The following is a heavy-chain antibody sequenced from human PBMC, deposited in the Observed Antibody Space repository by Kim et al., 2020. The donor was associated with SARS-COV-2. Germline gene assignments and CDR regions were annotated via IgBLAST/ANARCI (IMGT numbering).Heavy chain of an antibody. V-gene: IGHV3-30*04. CDR1: GFTFSSYA. J-gene: IGHJ6*01. CDR2: ISYDGSNK. D-gene: IGHD3-9*01. CDR3: ARDLGYYDILTGYFYYY. Sequence: GGSLRLSCAASGFTFSSYAMHWVRQAPGKGLEWVAVISYDGSNKYYADSVKGRFTISRDNSKNTLYLQMNSLRAEDTAVYYCARDLGYYDILTGYFYYY.